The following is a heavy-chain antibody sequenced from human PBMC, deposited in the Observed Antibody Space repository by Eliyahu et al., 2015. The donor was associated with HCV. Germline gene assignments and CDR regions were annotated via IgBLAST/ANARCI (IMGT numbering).Heavy chain of an antibody. Sequence: QXQLVQSGAEVKKPGASVKVSCEASGYSFTXYYMHWVRQAPGQGLEWMGWIHPTIRGTKYAQKFQGRVTMTSDTSTSTGYMELRRLKSDDTAVYFCARVLIKVFWDYYHPMDVWGQGTTVIVSS. J-gene: IGHJ6*02. CDR1: GYSFTXYY. CDR2: IHPTIRGT. CDR3: ARVLIKVFWDYYHPMDV. D-gene: IGHD1-7*01. V-gene: IGHV1-2*02.